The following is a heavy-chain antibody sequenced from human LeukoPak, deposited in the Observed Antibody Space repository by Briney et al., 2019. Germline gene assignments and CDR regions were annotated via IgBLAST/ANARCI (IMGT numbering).Heavy chain of an antibody. Sequence: VASVRVSCKTSGYTFSAFYMHWVRQAPGQGPEGRGGINPDSGGSDYGQKFHRRVTFTSATSSTTLYMEVRSLKSDATAVYYCARDMSGGIWAPATSFDHWGQGTLVTVSS. CDR2: INPDSGGS. D-gene: IGHD3-10*02. V-gene: IGHV1-2*02. J-gene: IGHJ4*02. CDR1: GYTFSAFY. CDR3: ARDMSGGIWAPATSFDH.